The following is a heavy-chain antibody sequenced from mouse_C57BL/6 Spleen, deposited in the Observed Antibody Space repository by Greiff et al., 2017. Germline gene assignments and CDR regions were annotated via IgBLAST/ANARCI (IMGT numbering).Heavy chain of an antibody. Sequence: EVKLVESGGGLVKPGGSLKLSCAASGFTFSSYTLSWVRQTPEKRLEWVATISGGGGNTYYPDSVKGRFTISRDNAKNTLYLQMSSLRSEDTALYYCARGVNWVDYWGQGTTLTVSS. CDR1: GFTFSSYT. V-gene: IGHV5-9*01. D-gene: IGHD4-1*01. CDR3: ARGVNWVDY. J-gene: IGHJ2*01. CDR2: ISGGGGNT.